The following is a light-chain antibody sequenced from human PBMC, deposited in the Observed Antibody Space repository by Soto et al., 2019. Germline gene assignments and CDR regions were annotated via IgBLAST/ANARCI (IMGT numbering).Light chain of an antibody. V-gene: IGLV1-40*01. CDR3: QSFYSILCGSDV. Sequence: QSVLTQPPSLSGAPGQRVTISCTGSSSNIGAGYDVNWYQQLPGTAPKLLIFGDSNRPSGVPDRFSGSKSGTSASLAITGLQADDEADYYCQSFYSILCGSDVFGAGTTLTVL. J-gene: IGLJ1*01. CDR2: GDS. CDR1: SSNIGAGYD.